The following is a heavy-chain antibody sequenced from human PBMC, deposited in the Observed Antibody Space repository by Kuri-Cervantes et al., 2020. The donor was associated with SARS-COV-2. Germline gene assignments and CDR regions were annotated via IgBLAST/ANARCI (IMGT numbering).Heavy chain of an antibody. Sequence: LSLTCAAAGFSVSSNFMSWVRQAPGKGLEWVSIIYSSGTTYYADSMKGRFTISRDNSQNTLYLHMKSLRSEDTAMYYCAKDRVGVQDFWGQGTLVTVSS. J-gene: IGHJ4*02. D-gene: IGHD2-21*01. CDR2: IYSSGTT. CDR1: GFSVSSNF. CDR3: AKDRVGVQDF. V-gene: IGHV3-66*03.